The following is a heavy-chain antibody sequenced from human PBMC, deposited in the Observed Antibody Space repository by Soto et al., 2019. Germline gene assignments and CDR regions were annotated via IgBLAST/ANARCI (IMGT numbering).Heavy chain of an antibody. D-gene: IGHD4-17*01. V-gene: IGHV1-69*01. CDR1: GGTFSSYA. Sequence: QVQLVQSGAEVKKPGSSVKVSCKASGGTFSSYAISWVRQAPGQGLEWMGGIIPIFGTANYAQKFQGRVTITADESTSTAYMGLSSLRSEDTAVYYCARISTTVTTFGVDEYGMDVWGQGTTVTVSS. CDR3: ARISTTVTTFGVDEYGMDV. J-gene: IGHJ6*02. CDR2: IIPIFGTA.